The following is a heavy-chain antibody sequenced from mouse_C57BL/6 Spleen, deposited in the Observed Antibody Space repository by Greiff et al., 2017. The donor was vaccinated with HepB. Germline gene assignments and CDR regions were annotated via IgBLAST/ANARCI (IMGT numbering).Heavy chain of an antibody. CDR2: IYPGDGDT. V-gene: IGHV1-82*01. Sequence: VKLQQSGPELVKPGASVKISCKASGYAFSSSWMNWVKQRPGKGLEWIGRIYPGDGDTNYNGKFKGKATLTADKSSSTAYMQLSSLTSEDSAVYFCARGVYYSNYDWFAYWGQGTLVTVSA. D-gene: IGHD2-5*01. CDR3: ARGVYYSNYDWFAY. CDR1: GYAFSSSW. J-gene: IGHJ3*01.